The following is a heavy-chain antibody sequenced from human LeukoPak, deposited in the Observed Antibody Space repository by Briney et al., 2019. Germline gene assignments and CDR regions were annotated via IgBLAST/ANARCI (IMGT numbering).Heavy chain of an antibody. CDR3: TPEYCSGGSCYPIAEYFQH. V-gene: IGHV3-15*01. D-gene: IGHD2-15*01. Sequence: GGSLRLSCAASGFTFSNYAMSWVRQAPGKGLEWVGRIKSKTDGGTTDYAAPVKGRFTISRDDSKNTLYLQMNSLKTEDTAVYYCTPEYCSGGSCYPIAEYFQHWGQGTLVTVSS. CDR1: GFTFSNYA. J-gene: IGHJ1*01. CDR2: IKSKTDGGTT.